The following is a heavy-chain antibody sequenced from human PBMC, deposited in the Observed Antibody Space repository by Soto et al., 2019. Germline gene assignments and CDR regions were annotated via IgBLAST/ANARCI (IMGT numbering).Heavy chain of an antibody. D-gene: IGHD6-13*01. Sequence: SETLSLTCTVSGGSISSSSYYWGWIRQPPGKGLEWIGKIYYSGSTYYNPSLKSRVTISVDTSKDQFSLKLSSVTAADTAVYYCARGLSSSHPGNYWGQGTLVTVSS. CDR3: ARGLSSSHPGNY. V-gene: IGHV4-39*07. CDR2: IYYSGST. CDR1: GGSISSSSYY. J-gene: IGHJ4*02.